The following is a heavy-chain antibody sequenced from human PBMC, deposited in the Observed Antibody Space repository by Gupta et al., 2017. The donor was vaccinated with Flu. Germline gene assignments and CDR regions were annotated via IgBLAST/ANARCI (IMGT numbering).Heavy chain of an antibody. CDR1: GGSFSGYY. J-gene: IGHJ4*02. CDR2: INHSGST. D-gene: IGHD3-3*01. V-gene: IGHV4-34*01. Sequence: QVQLQQWGAGLLKPSATLSLTCAVYGGSFSGYYWSWIRQPPGKGLEWIGEINHSGSTNYNPSLKSRVTISVDTSKNQFSLKLSSVTAADTAVYYCARSPRLPYDFWSACYFDYWGQGTLVTVSS. CDR3: ARSPRLPYDFWSACYFDY.